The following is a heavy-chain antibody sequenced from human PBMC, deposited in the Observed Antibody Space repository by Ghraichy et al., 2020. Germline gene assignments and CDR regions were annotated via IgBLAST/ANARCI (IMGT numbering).Heavy chain of an antibody. Sequence: ASVKVSCKASGYTFTGYYMHWVRQAPGQGLEWMGWINPNSGGTNYAQKFQGRVTMTRDTSISTAYMELSRLRSDDTAVYYCASIRELTAYYYGMDVWGQGTTATVSS. CDR1: GYTFTGYY. CDR2: INPNSGGT. V-gene: IGHV1-2*02. D-gene: IGHD3-10*01. J-gene: IGHJ6*02. CDR3: ASIRELTAYYYGMDV.